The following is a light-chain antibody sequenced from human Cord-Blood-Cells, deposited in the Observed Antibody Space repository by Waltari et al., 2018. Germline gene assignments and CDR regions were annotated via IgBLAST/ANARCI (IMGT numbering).Light chain of an antibody. CDR2: DAS. Sequence: DIQMTQSPSTLSASVGDRVTITCRASQSISSWLAWYQQKPGKAPKLLIYDASSLESGVPSRFSGSGSGTEITLTISSLQPDDFATYYCQQYNSYSQAFGQGTKVESK. CDR3: QQYNSYSQA. J-gene: IGKJ1*01. V-gene: IGKV1-5*01. CDR1: QSISSW.